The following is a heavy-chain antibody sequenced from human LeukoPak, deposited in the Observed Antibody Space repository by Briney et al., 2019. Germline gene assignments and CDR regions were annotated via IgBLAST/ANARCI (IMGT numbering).Heavy chain of an antibody. V-gene: IGHV3-9*01. J-gene: IGHJ4*02. D-gene: IGHD6-19*01. CDR1: GFTFDDYA. Sequence: PGRSLRLSCAASGFTFDDYAMHWVRQAPGKGLEWVSGISWNSGSIGYADSVKGRFTISRDNAKNSLYLQMNSLRAEDTALYYCAKAPIAVAGPSSYYFDYWGQGTLVTVSS. CDR2: ISWNSGSI. CDR3: AKAPIAVAGPSSYYFDY.